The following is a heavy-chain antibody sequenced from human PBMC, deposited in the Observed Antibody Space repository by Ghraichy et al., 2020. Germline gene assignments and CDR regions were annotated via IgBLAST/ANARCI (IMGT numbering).Heavy chain of an antibody. CDR2: IYYSGST. V-gene: IGHV4-59*01. CDR3: ARADSSSEDWYFDL. CDR1: GGSISSYY. J-gene: IGHJ2*01. Sequence: SETLSLTCTVSGGSISSYYWSWIRQPPGKGLEWIGYIYYSGSTNYNPSLKSRVTISVDTSKNQFSLKLSSVTAADTAVYYCARADSSSEDWYFDLWGRGTLVTVSS. D-gene: IGHD6-6*01.